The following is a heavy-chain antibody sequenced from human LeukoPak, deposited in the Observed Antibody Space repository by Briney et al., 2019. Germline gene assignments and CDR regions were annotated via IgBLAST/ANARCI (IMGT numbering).Heavy chain of an antibody. Sequence: PGGSLRLSCVASGFTFDDYGMNWVRQAPGKGLEWVSAITWNGDTTYYADSVRGRFTISRDNAKNSLYLQMNSLGAEDTALYFCARAPHAFDIWGQGTMVTVSS. CDR2: ITWNGDTT. J-gene: IGHJ3*02. CDR1: GFTFDDYG. V-gene: IGHV3-20*04. CDR3: ARAPHAFDI.